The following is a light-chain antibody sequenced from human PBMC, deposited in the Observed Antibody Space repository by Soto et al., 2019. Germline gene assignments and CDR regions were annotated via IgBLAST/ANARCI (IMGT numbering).Light chain of an antibody. CDR1: NSNIGSNY. CDR3: CSYAGSYTYV. V-gene: IGLV1-47*01. J-gene: IGLJ1*01. Sequence: QSVLTQPPSASGTPGQGVRISCSGSNSNIGSNYVYWYQQFPGTAPKLLISRDNQRPSGVPDRFSGSKSGNTASLTISGLQAEDEADYYCCSYAGSYTYVFGTGTKLTVL. CDR2: RDN.